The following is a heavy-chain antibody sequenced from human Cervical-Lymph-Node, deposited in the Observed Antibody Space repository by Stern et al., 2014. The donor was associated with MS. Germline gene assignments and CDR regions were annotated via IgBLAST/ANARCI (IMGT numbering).Heavy chain of an antibody. J-gene: IGHJ5*02. CDR1: GYTFTGYY. Sequence: QVQLVQSGAEVKKPGASVKVSCKASGYTFTGYYMHWVRQAPGQGLEWMGRINPNSGGTNYAQKFQGRVTMNRDTSISTAYMELSRLRSDDTAVYCCAMPLRGYYDILTGYPWGQGTLVTVSS. CDR3: AMPLRGYYDILTGYP. D-gene: IGHD3-9*01. V-gene: IGHV1-2*06. CDR2: INPNSGGT.